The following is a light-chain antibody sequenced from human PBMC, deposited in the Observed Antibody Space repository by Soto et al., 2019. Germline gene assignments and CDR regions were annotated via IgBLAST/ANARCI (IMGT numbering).Light chain of an antibody. CDR2: DAS. CDR1: QSISSW. Sequence: IPMTQSPSTLSASVGDRVTITCRASQSISSWLAWYQQKPGKAPKLLIYDASSLESGVPSRFSGSGSGTEFTLTISSLQPDDGETYYGQQYNSYPLTFGGGTKVDIK. CDR3: QQYNSYPLT. V-gene: IGKV1-5*01. J-gene: IGKJ4*01.